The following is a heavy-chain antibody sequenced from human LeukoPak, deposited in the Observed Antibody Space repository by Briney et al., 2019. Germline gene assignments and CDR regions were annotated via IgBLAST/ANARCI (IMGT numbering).Heavy chain of an antibody. CDR2: IYYSGST. D-gene: IGHD2-15*01. Sequence: SETLSLTCTVSGGSISSGGYYWGWIRQPPGKGLEWIGSIYYSGSTYYNPSLKSRVTISGDTSKNQFSLKLSSVTAADTAVYYCARILGCSGGSCYRPYFQHWGQGTLVTVSS. J-gene: IGHJ1*01. CDR3: ARILGCSGGSCYRPYFQH. V-gene: IGHV4-39*01. CDR1: GGSISSGGYY.